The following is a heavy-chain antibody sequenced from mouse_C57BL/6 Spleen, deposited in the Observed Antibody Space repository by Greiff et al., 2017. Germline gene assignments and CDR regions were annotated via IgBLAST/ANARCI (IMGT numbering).Heavy chain of an antibody. D-gene: IGHD4-1*01. CDR1: GYTFTDYE. CDR3: TRAKLGPCAY. V-gene: IGHV1-15*01. J-gene: IGHJ3*01. CDR2: IDPETGGT. Sequence: QVQLKESGAELVRPGASVTLSCKASGYTFTDYEMHWVKQTPVHGLEWIGAIDPETGGTAYNQKFKGKAILTADKSSSTAYMELRSLTSEDSAVYYCTRAKLGPCAYWGQGTLVTVSA.